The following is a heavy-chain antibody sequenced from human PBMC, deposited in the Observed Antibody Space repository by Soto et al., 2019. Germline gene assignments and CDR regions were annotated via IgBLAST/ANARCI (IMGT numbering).Heavy chain of an antibody. CDR1: GYTFTSYA. Sequence: ASVKVSCKASGYTFTSYAMHWVRQAPGQRLEWMGWINTANGYTNYAQKFQGRVTMTTDTSTTTAYMELRSLRSDDTAVYYCARVVPGAEAWFGPWGQGTLVTVSS. CDR3: ARVVPGAEAWFGP. D-gene: IGHD2-2*01. CDR2: INTANGYT. V-gene: IGHV1-3*04. J-gene: IGHJ5*02.